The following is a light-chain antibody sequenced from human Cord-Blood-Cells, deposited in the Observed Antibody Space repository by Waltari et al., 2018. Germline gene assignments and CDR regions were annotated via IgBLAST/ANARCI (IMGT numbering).Light chain of an antibody. CDR2: EGS. J-gene: IGLJ2*01. V-gene: IGLV2-23*01. CDR1: SRAVGVFNL. CDR3: CSYAGSSTYVV. Sequence: SALPQPVSVSGSPGPSITISCTGTSRAVGVFNLFPSYQQHPGNAPKLMIYEGSKRPSGVSNRVSGSKSGNTASLTISGLQAEDEADYYCCSYAGSSTYVVFGGGTKLTVL.